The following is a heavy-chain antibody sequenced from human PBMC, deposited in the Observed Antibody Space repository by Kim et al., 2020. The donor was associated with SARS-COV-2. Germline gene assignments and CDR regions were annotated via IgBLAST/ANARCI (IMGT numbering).Heavy chain of an antibody. CDR2: ISVYNGDT. J-gene: IGHJ6*03. V-gene: IGHV1-18*01. Sequence: ASVKVSCRASGYSFTAHGICWVRQAPGGGLEWVGWISVYNGDTNVAEKFQDRVTLSIDTSMRRVYMEVRGLESDDTAMYFCARAPAMAVRAPYYNMDVWGQGTPVTVSS. CDR1: GYSFTAHG. D-gene: IGHD6-19*01. CDR3: ARAPAMAVRAPYYNMDV.